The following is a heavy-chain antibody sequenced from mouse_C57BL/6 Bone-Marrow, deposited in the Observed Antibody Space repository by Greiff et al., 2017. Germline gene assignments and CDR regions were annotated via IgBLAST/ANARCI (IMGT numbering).Heavy chain of an antibody. Sequence: VQLKQSGAELVRPGSSVKMSCKTSGYTFTSYGINWVKQRPGQGLEWIGYIYIGNGYTEYNEKFKGKATLTSDTSSSTAYMQLSSLTSEYSAIYFCARTYYGNYVGFAYWGQGTLVTVSA. D-gene: IGHD2-1*01. J-gene: IGHJ3*01. CDR1: GYTFTSYG. CDR2: IYIGNGYT. CDR3: ARTYYGNYVGFAY. V-gene: IGHV1-58*01.